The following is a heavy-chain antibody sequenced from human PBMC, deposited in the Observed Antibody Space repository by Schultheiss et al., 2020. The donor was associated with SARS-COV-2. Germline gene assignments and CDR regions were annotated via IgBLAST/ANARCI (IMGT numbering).Heavy chain of an antibody. V-gene: IGHV4-61*08. D-gene: IGHD5-18*01. CDR2: IYYSGST. CDR3: ARRDSYGRLYYFDY. CDR1: GGSISSGGYS. J-gene: IGHJ4*02. Sequence: SETLSLTCAVSGGSISSGGYSWSWIRQPPGKGLEWIGYIYYSGSTNYNPSLKSRVTISVDTSKNQFSLKLSSVTAADTAVYYCARRDSYGRLYYFDYWGQGTLVTVSS.